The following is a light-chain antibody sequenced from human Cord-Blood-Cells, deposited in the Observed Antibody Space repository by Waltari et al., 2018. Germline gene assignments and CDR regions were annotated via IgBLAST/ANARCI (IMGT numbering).Light chain of an antibody. J-gene: IGLJ2*01. Sequence: QSALTQPASVYGSPGQSITISCTGTSSDVGGSNYVSWYQQHPGKAPKLMIYEVSNRPSGVSNRFSGSKSGNTASLTISGLQAEDEADYYCSSYTSSSTVVFGGGTKLTVL. CDR3: SSYTSSSTVV. V-gene: IGLV2-14*01. CDR2: EVS. CDR1: SSDVGGSNY.